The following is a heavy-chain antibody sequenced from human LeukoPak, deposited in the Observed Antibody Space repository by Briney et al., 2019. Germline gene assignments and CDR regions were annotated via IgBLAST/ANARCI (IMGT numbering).Heavy chain of an antibody. Sequence: SGTLSLTCAVSGGSISSSNWWSWVRQPPGKGLEWIGEIYHSGSTNYNPSLKSRVTISVDKSKNQFSLKLSSVTAADTAVYYCARIPYGDLYYFDYWGQGTLVTVSS. V-gene: IGHV4-4*02. CDR2: IYHSGST. CDR1: GGSISSSNW. CDR3: ARIPYGDLYYFDY. D-gene: IGHD4-17*01. J-gene: IGHJ4*02.